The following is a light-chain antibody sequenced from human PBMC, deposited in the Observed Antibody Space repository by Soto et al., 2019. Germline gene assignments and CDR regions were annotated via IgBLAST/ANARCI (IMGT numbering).Light chain of an antibody. CDR3: SSYTSSSTVV. V-gene: IGLV2-14*03. Sequence: QSVLTQPTSVSGSPGQSITISCTGTSGDVGGYNYVSWYQHYPGKAPKLMIYDVSNRPSGVSNRFSGSKSGNTASLTISGLQAEDEADYYCSSYTSSSTVVFGGGTKVTVL. CDR1: SGDVGGYNY. J-gene: IGLJ2*01. CDR2: DVS.